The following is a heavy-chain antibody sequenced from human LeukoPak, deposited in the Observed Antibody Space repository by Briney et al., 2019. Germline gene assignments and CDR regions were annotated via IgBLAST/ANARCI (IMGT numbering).Heavy chain of an antibody. D-gene: IGHD2-21*02. Sequence: SQTLSLTCTVSGGSISSGGYSWSWIRQHPGKGLEWIGYIYYSGSTYYNPSLRSRVTISVDTSKNQFSLKLTSVTAADTAVYYCARRHCGGDCYDFDYWGQGTLVTVSS. V-gene: IGHV4-31*03. J-gene: IGHJ4*02. CDR3: ARRHCGGDCYDFDY. CDR2: IYYSGST. CDR1: GGSISSGGYS.